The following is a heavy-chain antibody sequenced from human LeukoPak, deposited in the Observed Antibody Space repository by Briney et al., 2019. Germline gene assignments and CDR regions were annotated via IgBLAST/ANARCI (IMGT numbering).Heavy chain of an antibody. D-gene: IGHD2-15*01. V-gene: IGHV3-9*01. J-gene: IGHJ3*02. CDR2: ISWSSGSI. CDR3: AKATTATPDAFDI. Sequence: PGGSLRLSCAASGFTFDDYAMHWVRHAPGKGLEWGSGISWSSGSIGYADSVKGRFTISGDNAKNSRYLHMNSLRAEDTALYYCAKATTATPDAFDIWGQGTMVTVSS. CDR1: GFTFDDYA.